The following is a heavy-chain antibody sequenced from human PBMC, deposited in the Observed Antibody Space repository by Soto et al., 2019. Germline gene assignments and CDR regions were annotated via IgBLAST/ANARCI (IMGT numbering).Heavy chain of an antibody. V-gene: IGHV1-18*01. CDR3: AKNGHPPYFFFGMDV. CDR1: GYSLTTYG. J-gene: IGHJ6*02. D-gene: IGHD2-8*01. Sequence: QGLLGQSGAEVKQPGASVKVSCKASGYSLTTYGISWVRQAPGQGLEWMGWISGYNGDTNNAQKFQDTVTMTLDSSTTTAYLEPRTLTSDDTPVYYCAKNGHPPYFFFGMDVWGQGTTVTFS. CDR2: ISGYNGDT.